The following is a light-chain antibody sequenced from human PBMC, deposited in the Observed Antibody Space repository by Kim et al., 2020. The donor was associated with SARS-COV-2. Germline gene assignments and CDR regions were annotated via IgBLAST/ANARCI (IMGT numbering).Light chain of an antibody. CDR3: QSYDTTLTGFWV. CDR1: SSNIGAGYD. CDR2: GNT. Sequence: VTIACTGSSSNIGAGYDVHWYQQVPGAAPKLLIYGNTKRPSGVPDRISGSKSGTSASLVITGLQSEDEADYSCQSYDTTLTGFWVFGGGTQLTVL. V-gene: IGLV1-40*01. J-gene: IGLJ3*02.